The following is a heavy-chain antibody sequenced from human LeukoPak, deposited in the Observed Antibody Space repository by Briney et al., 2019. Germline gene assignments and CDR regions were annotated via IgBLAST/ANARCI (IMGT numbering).Heavy chain of an antibody. CDR2: ISYDGSNK. CDR1: GFTFSSYA. J-gene: IGHJ4*02. V-gene: IGHV3-30-3*01. CDR3: AREDYDSSGYPDY. D-gene: IGHD3-22*01. Sequence: GGSLRLSCAASGFTFSSYAMYWVRQAPGKGLEWVAVISYDGSNKYYADSVKGRFTISRDNSKNTLYLQMNSLRAEDTAVYYCAREDYDSSGYPDYWGQGTLVTVSS.